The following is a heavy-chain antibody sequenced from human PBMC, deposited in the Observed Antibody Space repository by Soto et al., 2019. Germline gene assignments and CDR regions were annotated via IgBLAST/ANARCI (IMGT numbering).Heavy chain of an antibody. V-gene: IGHV4-34*01. CDR1: GGSFSGYY. J-gene: IGHJ5*02. CDR3: ARGLEPDILTGYNWFDP. D-gene: IGHD3-9*01. Sequence: SETLSLTCAVYGGSFSGYYWSWIRQPPGKGLEWIGEINHSGSTNYNPSLKSRVTISVDTSKNQFSLKLSSVTAADTAVYYCARGLEPDILTGYNWFDPWGQGTLVTVSS. CDR2: INHSGST.